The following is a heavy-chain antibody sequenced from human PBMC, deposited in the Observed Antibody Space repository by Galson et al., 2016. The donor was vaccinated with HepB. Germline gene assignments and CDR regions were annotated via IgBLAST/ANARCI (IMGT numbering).Heavy chain of an antibody. CDR2: INGGSDRI. Sequence: ETLSLTCAVSGASISDSNWWTWVRQAPGKGLEWIAYINGGSDRIYYADSVKGRFTISRDNAKNSGYLQMSSLRDEDTAVYYCASLYHTSDISGWGQGTLVTVSS. D-gene: IGHD1-14*01. J-gene: IGHJ4*02. CDR3: ASLYHTSDISG. V-gene: IGHV3-48*02. CDR1: GASISDSN.